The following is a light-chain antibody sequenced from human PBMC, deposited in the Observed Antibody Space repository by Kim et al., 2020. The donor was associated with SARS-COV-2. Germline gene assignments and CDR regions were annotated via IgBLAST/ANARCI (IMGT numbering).Light chain of an antibody. Sequence: GKPVTTSCARSSGSIANNYVHWYQQRPGSAPTTVIYEDKQRPSGVPDRFSGSIDRSSNSASLTISGLKTEDEADYYCQSYASPDVVFGGGTQLTVL. J-gene: IGLJ2*01. V-gene: IGLV6-57*03. CDR3: QSYASPDVV. CDR1: SGSIANNY. CDR2: EDK.